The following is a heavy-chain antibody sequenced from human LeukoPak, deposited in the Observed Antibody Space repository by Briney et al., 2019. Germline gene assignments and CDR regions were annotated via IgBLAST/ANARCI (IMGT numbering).Heavy chain of an antibody. Sequence: GGSLRLSCAASGFTLSNHAMSWVRQAPGKGLEWVANINQDGSETFYVDSVKGRFSISRDNAKNSLYLQMNSLRAEDTALYYCARLGPGMNFFYLDFWGQGTLVTVSS. D-gene: IGHD3-10*01. V-gene: IGHV3-7*01. CDR2: INQDGSET. CDR3: ARLGPGMNFFYLDF. CDR1: GFTLSNHA. J-gene: IGHJ4*02.